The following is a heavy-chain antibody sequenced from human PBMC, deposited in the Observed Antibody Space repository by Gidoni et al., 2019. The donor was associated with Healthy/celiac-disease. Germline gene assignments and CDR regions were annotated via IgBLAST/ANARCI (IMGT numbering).Heavy chain of an antibody. Sequence: QVQLVESGGGVVQPGRSLRLSCAAYGFTFSSYAMHGVRQAPGKGLEWVAVISEDGSNKYYADSVKGRFTISRDNSKNTLYLQMNSLRAEDTAVYYCARDALNLIAVAGMRGFDYWGQGTLVTVSS. V-gene: IGHV3-30-3*01. D-gene: IGHD6-19*01. J-gene: IGHJ4*02. CDR3: ARDALNLIAVAGMRGFDY. CDR2: ISEDGSNK. CDR1: GFTFSSYA.